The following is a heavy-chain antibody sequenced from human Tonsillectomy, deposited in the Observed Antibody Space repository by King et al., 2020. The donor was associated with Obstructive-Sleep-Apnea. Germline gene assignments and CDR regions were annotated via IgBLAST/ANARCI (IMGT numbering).Heavy chain of an antibody. D-gene: IGHD2-15*01. Sequence: QLQESGPGLVKPSETLSLTCTVSGGSISSYYWSWIRQPPGKGLEWIGYIYYSGSTNYHPSLKSRGTISLDTSKNQFSLKLSSVTAADTAVYYCARFVVVVAATDYYYGMDVWGQGTTVTVSS. CDR2: IYYSGST. CDR3: ARFVVVVAATDYYYGMDV. CDR1: GGSISSYY. J-gene: IGHJ6*02. V-gene: IGHV4-59*01.